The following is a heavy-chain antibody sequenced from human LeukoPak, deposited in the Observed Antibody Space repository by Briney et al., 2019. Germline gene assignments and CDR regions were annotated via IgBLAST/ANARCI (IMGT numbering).Heavy chain of an antibody. CDR3: ASLLNDYGDYVDDY. J-gene: IGHJ4*02. CDR1: GGSISSGGYS. V-gene: IGHV4-30-2*01. D-gene: IGHD4-17*01. CDR2: IYHSGST. Sequence: SQTLSLTCAVSGGSISSGGYSWSWIRQPPGKGLEWIGYIYHSGSTYYNPSLKSRVTISVDRSKNQFSLKLSSVTAADTAVYYCASLLNDYGDYVDDYWGQGTLVTVPS.